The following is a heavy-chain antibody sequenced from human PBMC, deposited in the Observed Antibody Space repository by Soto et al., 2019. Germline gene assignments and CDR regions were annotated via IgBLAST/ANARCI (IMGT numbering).Heavy chain of an antibody. CDR1: GFTFSSYW. Sequence: EVQLVESGGGLVQPGGSLRLSCAASGFTFSSYWMHWVRQAPGKGLVWVSRINSDGSSTSYADSVKGRFTISRDNAKNTLYLRMNSLRAEDTAVYYCAGSGYDFWSGYYNWFDPWGQGTLVTVSS. CDR2: INSDGSST. V-gene: IGHV3-74*01. CDR3: AGSGYDFWSGYYNWFDP. J-gene: IGHJ5*02. D-gene: IGHD3-3*01.